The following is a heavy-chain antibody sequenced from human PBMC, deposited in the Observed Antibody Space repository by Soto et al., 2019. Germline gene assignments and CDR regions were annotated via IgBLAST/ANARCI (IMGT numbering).Heavy chain of an antibody. CDR3: ARDRLIDGDYVLDY. CDR2: INHSGST. D-gene: IGHD4-17*01. V-gene: IGHV4-34*01. CDR1: GGSFSGYY. J-gene: IGHJ4*02. Sequence: SETLSLTCAVYGGSFSGYYWSWIRQPPGKGLEWIGEINHSGSTNYNPSLKSRVTISVDTSKNQFSLKLSSVTAADTAVYYCARDRLIDGDYVLDYWGQGTLVTVSS.